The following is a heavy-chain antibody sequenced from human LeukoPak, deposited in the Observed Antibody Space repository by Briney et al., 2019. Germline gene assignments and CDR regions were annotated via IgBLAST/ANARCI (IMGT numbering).Heavy chain of an antibody. Sequence: GESLKISCKGSGYSFTSYWIGWVRQMPGKGLEWMGIIYPGDSDTRYSPSFQGQVTISADKSISTAYLQWSSLKASDTAMYFCARPLDYYDSSGYPAYYFDYWGQGTLVTVSP. CDR2: IYPGDSDT. CDR3: ARPLDYYDSSGYPAYYFDY. V-gene: IGHV5-51*01. J-gene: IGHJ4*02. CDR1: GYSFTSYW. D-gene: IGHD3-22*01.